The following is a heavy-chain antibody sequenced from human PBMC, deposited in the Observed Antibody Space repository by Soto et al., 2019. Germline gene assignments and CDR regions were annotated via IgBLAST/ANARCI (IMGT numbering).Heavy chain of an antibody. CDR3: VKRMGGGNQYYYYGMDV. V-gene: IGHV3-64D*06. CDR2: ISSNGGST. Sequence: PGGSLRLSCSASGFTFSSYAMHWVRQAPGKGLEYVSAISSNGGSTYYADSVKGRFTISRDNSKNTLYLQMSSLRAEDTAVYYCVKRMGGGNQYYYYGMDVWGQGTTVTVSS. D-gene: IGHD3-16*01. J-gene: IGHJ6*02. CDR1: GFTFSSYA.